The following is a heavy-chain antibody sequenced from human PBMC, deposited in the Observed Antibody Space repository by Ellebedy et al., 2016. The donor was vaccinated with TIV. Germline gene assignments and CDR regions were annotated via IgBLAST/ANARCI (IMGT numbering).Heavy chain of an antibody. D-gene: IGHD3-10*01. CDR1: GFTFRSYD. CDR2: IGTAADT. J-gene: IGHJ6*02. CDR3: AGAGRTSSYNSMDV. V-gene: IGHV3-13*01. Sequence: PGGSLRLSCAASGFTFRSYDMHWVGQAPGKGLEGDSLIGTAADTYYTGSVKGRFTVSRENAENSFFLQMNSLTAEDTGVYYCAGAGRTSSYNSMDVWGPGTTVTVSS.